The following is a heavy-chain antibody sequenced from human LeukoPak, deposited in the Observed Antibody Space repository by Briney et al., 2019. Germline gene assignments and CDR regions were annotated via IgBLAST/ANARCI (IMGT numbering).Heavy chain of an antibody. CDR2: INPNSGGT. V-gene: IGHV1-2*06. CDR1: GYTFTGYY. J-gene: IGHJ6*02. Sequence: ASVKVSCKASGYTFTGYYMHWVRQAPGQGLEWMGRINPNSGGTNYAQKFQGRVTMTRDTSISTAYMELSRLRSDDTAVYYCARARIEVRFLEWLPRSRYYGMDVWGQGTTVTVSS. D-gene: IGHD3-3*01. CDR3: ARARIEVRFLEWLPRSRYYGMDV.